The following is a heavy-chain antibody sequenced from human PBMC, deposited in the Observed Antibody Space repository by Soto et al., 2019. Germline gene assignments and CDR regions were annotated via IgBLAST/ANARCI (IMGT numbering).Heavy chain of an antibody. CDR1: GYTFTSYA. V-gene: IGHV1-3*01. CDR2: INAGNGNT. Sequence: QVQLVQSGAEVKKPGASVKVSCKASGYTFTSYAMHWVRQAPGQRLEWMGWINAGNGNTKYSQKFQGRVTITRDTSASTAYMELSSLRSEDTAVYYCARAPFHFPTYYYDSSGYQLDYWGQGTLVTVSS. J-gene: IGHJ4*02. CDR3: ARAPFHFPTYYYDSSGYQLDY. D-gene: IGHD3-22*01.